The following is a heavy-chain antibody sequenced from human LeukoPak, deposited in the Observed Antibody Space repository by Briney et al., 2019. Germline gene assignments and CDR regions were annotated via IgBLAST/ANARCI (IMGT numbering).Heavy chain of an antibody. J-gene: IGHJ6*02. Sequence: SSETLSLTCSVSGGSISNYFWGWLRQPAGKGLEWVGRLSASGTTNYNPSLRSRVTIAVDTSNNQLSLRVSSVTAADTAVYYCAKGSSGYCSAASCFRPEDAFGIWGQGTTVTVSS. V-gene: IGHV4-4*07. CDR3: AKGSSGYCSAASCFRPEDAFGI. CDR2: LSASGTT. D-gene: IGHD2-2*03. CDR1: GGSISNYF.